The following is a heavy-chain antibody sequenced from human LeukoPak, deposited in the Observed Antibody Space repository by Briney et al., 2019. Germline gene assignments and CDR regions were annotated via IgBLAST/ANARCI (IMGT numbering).Heavy chain of an antibody. D-gene: IGHD3-10*01. J-gene: IGHJ6*02. CDR3: ARGPGSMVRGVIGAYGMDV. Sequence: GGSLRLSCAASGFTFNSYIMNWVRQAPGKGLEWVSSISSSSSYIYYADSVKGRFTISRDNAKNSLYLQMNSLRAEDTAVYYCARGPGSMVRGVIGAYGMDVWGQGTTVTVSS. CDR1: GFTFNSYI. V-gene: IGHV3-21*01. CDR2: ISSSSSYI.